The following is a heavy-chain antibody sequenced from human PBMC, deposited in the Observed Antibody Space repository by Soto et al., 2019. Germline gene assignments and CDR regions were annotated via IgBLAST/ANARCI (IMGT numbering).Heavy chain of an antibody. Sequence: QVQLVESGGGVVQPGRSLRLSCAASGFTFSTYGMHWVRQAPGKGLEWVAVISYDGSNKYYADSVKGRFTISRDNSKNTLYLKMSSLRAEDTAVYYCAKGFSYSVIDYWGQGTLVTVSS. J-gene: IGHJ4*02. V-gene: IGHV3-30*18. CDR3: AKGFSYSVIDY. D-gene: IGHD5-18*01. CDR2: ISYDGSNK. CDR1: GFTFSTYG.